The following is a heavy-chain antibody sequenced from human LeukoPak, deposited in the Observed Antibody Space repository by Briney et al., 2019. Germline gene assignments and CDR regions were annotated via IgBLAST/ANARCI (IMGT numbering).Heavy chain of an antibody. V-gene: IGHV4-34*01. Sequence: SETLSLTCAIYGGSFSGHYWSWIRQPPGKGLEWIGEIYHSGSTNYNPSLKSRVTISVDKSKNQFSLKLSSVTAADTAVYYCARFDWLGDYYFDYWGQGTLVTVSS. D-gene: IGHD3-9*01. J-gene: IGHJ4*02. CDR3: ARFDWLGDYYFDY. CDR2: IYHSGST. CDR1: GGSFSGHY.